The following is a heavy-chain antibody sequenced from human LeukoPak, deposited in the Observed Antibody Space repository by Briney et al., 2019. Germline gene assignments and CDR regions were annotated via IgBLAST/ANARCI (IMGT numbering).Heavy chain of an antibody. Sequence: QPGGSLRLSCAASGFTFSSFAMSWVRQAPGKGLQWVSVIYSGGSTYYADSVKGRFTISRDNSKNTLYLQMNSLRAEDTAVYYCARQDRYRYYYDSSGHISHWGQGTLVTVSS. CDR2: IYSGGST. V-gene: IGHV3-53*01. D-gene: IGHD3-22*01. CDR3: ARQDRYRYYYDSSGHISH. CDR1: GFTFSSFA. J-gene: IGHJ1*01.